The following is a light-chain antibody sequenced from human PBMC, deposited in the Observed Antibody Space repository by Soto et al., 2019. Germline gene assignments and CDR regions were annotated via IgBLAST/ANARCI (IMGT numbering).Light chain of an antibody. V-gene: IGKV3-20*01. J-gene: IGKJ2*02. CDR3: QQYGDSPPCT. Sequence: ELELTQSPGTLSLSPGERATLSCRASQTVNNNYLAWYQQKPGQAPRLVLYGASTRVTGIPDRFSSRGSGTDFTLTISRLEPEDFAVYYCQQYGDSPPCTFGQGTKLEI. CDR2: GAS. CDR1: QTVNNNY.